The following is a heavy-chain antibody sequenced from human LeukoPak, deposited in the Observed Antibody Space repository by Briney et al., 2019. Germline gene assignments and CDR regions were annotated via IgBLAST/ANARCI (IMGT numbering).Heavy chain of an antibody. CDR3: ARVVTVYDSSLFWLDP. Sequence: ASVKVSCKASGYTFTSYGISWVRQAPGQGLEWMGWISAYNGNTNYAQKLQGRVTMTTDTSTSTAYMELRSLRSDDTAGYYCARVVTVYDSSLFWLDPWGQGTLVTVSS. CDR2: ISAYNGNT. D-gene: IGHD3-22*01. J-gene: IGHJ5*02. CDR1: GYTFTSYG. V-gene: IGHV1-18*01.